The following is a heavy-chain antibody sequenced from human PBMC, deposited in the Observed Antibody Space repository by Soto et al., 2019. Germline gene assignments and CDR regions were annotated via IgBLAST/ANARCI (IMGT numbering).Heavy chain of an antibody. Sequence: VGSLRLSCVCSVFTFSNNAMHCVRHSPGKWLEWVAFISFDSSEIHYADSVKGRFTISRDNPRNTLFLHVNSPRADDTAVYYCAIARVEESSLDNCGKGTLVTVSS. CDR1: VFTFSNNA. D-gene: IGHD3-3*01. V-gene: IGHV3-30*01. CDR3: AIARVEESSLDN. J-gene: IGHJ4*02. CDR2: ISFDSSEI.